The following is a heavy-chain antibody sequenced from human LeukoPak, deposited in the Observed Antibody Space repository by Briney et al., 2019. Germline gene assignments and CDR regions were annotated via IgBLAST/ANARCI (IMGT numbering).Heavy chain of an antibody. CDR3: AKGLTSDQQY. CDR1: GFTFSSYG. J-gene: IGHJ4*02. V-gene: IGHV3-33*06. CDR2: IWYDGSNK. Sequence: GGSLRLSCAASGFTFSSYGMHWVRQAPGEGLEWVAVIWYDGSNKYYADSVKGRFTISRDNSKNTLYLQMNSLRAEDTAVYYCAKGLTSDQQYWGQGTLVTVSS. D-gene: IGHD1/OR15-1a*01.